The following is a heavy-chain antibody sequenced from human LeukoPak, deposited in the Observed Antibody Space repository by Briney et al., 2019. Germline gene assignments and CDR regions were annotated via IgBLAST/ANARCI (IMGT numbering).Heavy chain of an antibody. Sequence: GESLRLSCAASGFTFSSYSMNWVRQAPGKGLEWVSSISGSSSYIYYADSVRGRFTISRDNAKTSLYLQMNSLRAEDTAVYYCARGHYDVLTDSLNQFAYWGQGTLVTVSS. D-gene: IGHD3-9*01. J-gene: IGHJ4*02. CDR2: ISGSSSYI. CDR1: GFTFSSYS. CDR3: ARGHYDVLTDSLNQFAY. V-gene: IGHV3-21*01.